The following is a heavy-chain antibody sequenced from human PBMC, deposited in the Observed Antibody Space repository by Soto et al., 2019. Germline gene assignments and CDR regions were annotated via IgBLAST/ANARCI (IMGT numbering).Heavy chain of an antibody. J-gene: IGHJ4*02. V-gene: IGHV3-7*01. D-gene: IGHD6-13*01. CDR3: ARHGRSRSSSWFDY. Sequence: EVQLVESGGGLVQPRGSLRLSCAASGFTFSSYWMSWVRQAPGKGLEWVANIKQDGSEKYYVDSVKGRFTISRDNAKNSLYLQMNSLRAEDTAVYYCARHGRSRSSSWFDYWGQGTLVTVSS. CDR1: GFTFSSYW. CDR2: IKQDGSEK.